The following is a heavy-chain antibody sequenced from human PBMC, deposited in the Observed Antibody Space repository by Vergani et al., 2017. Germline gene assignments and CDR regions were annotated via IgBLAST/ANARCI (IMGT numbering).Heavy chain of an antibody. CDR2: IWYDGSNK. V-gene: IGHV3-33*01. J-gene: IGHJ4*02. D-gene: IGHD4-17*01. CDR1: GFTFSSSG. Sequence: QVQLVESGGGVVQPGRSLRLSCAASGFTFSSSGMHWVRQAPGKGLEWVAVIWYDGSNKYYAESVKGRFTISRDNSKNTLYLQMNSLRAEDTAVYYCARDATVTTYYDYWGQGTLVTVSS. CDR3: ARDATVTTYYDY.